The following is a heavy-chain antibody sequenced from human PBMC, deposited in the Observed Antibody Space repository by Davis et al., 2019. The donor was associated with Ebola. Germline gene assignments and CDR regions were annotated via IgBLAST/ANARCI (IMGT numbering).Heavy chain of an antibody. D-gene: IGHD1-14*01. Sequence: GESLKISCTASTVTFGVDAMSWVRQAPGRGLEWVSFISSSGGYKYYADSVKGRFTVSRDNAKNSLYLQMNNLRADDAALYYCTRARGASFYRNYYFDLWGRGTLVTVSS. CDR1: TVTFGVDA. CDR2: ISSSGGYK. CDR3: TRARGASFYRNYYFDL. J-gene: IGHJ2*01. V-gene: IGHV3-21*01.